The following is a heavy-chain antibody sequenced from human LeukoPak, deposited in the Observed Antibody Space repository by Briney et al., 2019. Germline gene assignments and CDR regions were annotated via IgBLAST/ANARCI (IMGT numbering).Heavy chain of an antibody. J-gene: IGHJ4*02. D-gene: IGHD6-13*01. Sequence: AAVTVSCKASGYTFTSYDINWVRQATGQGLEWMGWMNPNSGNTGYAQKFQGRVTITRNTSISTAYMELSSLRSEDTAVYYCARAHPAAGTIPFDYWGQGTLVTASS. CDR2: MNPNSGNT. CDR3: ARAHPAAGTIPFDY. V-gene: IGHV1-8*03. CDR1: GYTFTSYD.